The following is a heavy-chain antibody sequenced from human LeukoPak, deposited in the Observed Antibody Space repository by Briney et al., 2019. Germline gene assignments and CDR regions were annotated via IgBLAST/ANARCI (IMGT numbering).Heavy chain of an antibody. V-gene: IGHV1-69*04. CDR3: ARRVVPAANFDY. Sequence: SVRVSCKASGGTFSSYAISWVRQAPGQGLEWMGRIIPILGIANYAQKFQGRVTITADKSTSTAYMELSSLRSEDTAVYYCARRVVPAANFDYWGQGTLVTVSS. D-gene: IGHD2-2*01. CDR2: IIPILGIA. CDR1: GGTFSSYA. J-gene: IGHJ4*02.